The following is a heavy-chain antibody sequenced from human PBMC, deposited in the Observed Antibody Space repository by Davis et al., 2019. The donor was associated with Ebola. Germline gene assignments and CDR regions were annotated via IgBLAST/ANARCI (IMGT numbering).Heavy chain of an antibody. J-gene: IGHJ6*02. Sequence: MPSETLSLTCTVSGGSISSYYWSWIRQPPGQGLEWIGYIYYSGSTNYNPSLKSRVTISVDTSKNQFSLKLSSVTAADTAVYYCARLRPTAMVFYGMDVWGQGTTVTVSS. CDR3: ARLRPTAMVFYGMDV. CDR1: GGSISSYY. CDR2: IYYSGST. V-gene: IGHV4-59*08. D-gene: IGHD5-18*01.